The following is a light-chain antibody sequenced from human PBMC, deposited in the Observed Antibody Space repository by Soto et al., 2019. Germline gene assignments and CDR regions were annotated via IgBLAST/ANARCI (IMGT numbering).Light chain of an antibody. CDR1: SSDVGGYNY. V-gene: IGLV2-11*01. Sequence: QSVLTQPRSVSGSPGQSVTISCTGTSSDVGGYNYVSWYQQHPGKAPKLMIYEVSKRPSGVSDRFSGSKSGNTASLTISGLQAEGEADYYCCADAGRSTYVFGTGTKVTVL. CDR2: EVS. J-gene: IGLJ1*01. CDR3: CADAGRSTYV.